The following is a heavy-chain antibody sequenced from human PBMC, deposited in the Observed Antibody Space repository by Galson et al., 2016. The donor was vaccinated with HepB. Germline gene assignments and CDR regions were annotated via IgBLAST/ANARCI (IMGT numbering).Heavy chain of an antibody. V-gene: IGHV5-51*01. CDR2: VYPGDSDT. CDR1: GYTFTNYW. Sequence: QSGAEVKKPGESLRISCMGAGYTFTNYWIGWVRQMPGKGLEWMAMVYPGDSDTRYSPAFQGQDTILADKYMSTAYLQGSSLKASDTAMYYCARRGIGVAGRGGIDYWGQGTLITVSS. J-gene: IGHJ4*02. CDR3: ARRGIGVAGRGGIDY. D-gene: IGHD6-19*01.